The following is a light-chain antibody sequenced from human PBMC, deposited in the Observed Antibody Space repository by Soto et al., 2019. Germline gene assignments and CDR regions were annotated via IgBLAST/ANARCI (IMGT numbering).Light chain of an antibody. CDR3: HQSGISPLT. CDR1: QTASSSH. V-gene: IGKV3-20*01. Sequence: EIVLTQSPGTLSLSPGERATLNCRASQTASSSHLAWYQQKPGQAPRLLIYGASTRATGIPARFSGSGSGTDFTLTISRLDPEDFAVYYCHQSGISPLTFGPGTKVDIK. J-gene: IGKJ3*01. CDR2: GAS.